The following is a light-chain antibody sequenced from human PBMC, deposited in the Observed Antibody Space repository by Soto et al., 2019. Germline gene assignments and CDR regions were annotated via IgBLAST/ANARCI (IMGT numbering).Light chain of an antibody. CDR2: GAS. Sequence: EIVLTQSPGTLPLSPGERATLSCRASHTVDNRYVAWYQQKPGRAPRLLIYGASTRATGTPDRFSGSGSGTDFSLTISSLEPEDFAVYLCQQYGNSPQRFGQGTEVEIK. CDR3: QQYGNSPQR. CDR1: HTVDNRY. J-gene: IGKJ1*01. V-gene: IGKV3-20*01.